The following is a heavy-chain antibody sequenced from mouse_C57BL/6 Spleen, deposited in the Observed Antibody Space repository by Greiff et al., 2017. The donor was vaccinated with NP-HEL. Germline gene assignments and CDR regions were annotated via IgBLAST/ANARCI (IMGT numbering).Heavy chain of an antibody. CDR1: GYTFTSYW. D-gene: IGHD1-1*01. J-gene: IGHJ2*01. V-gene: IGHV1-59*01. CDR3: ARWGITTAEYFYY. CDR2: IDPSDSYT. Sequence: QVQLQQPGAELVRPGTSVKLSCKASGYTFTSYWMHWVKQRPGQGLEWIGVIDPSDSYTNYNQKFKGKATLTVDTSSSTAYMQLSSLTSEDSAGYYCARWGITTAEYFYYWGQGTTLTVAS.